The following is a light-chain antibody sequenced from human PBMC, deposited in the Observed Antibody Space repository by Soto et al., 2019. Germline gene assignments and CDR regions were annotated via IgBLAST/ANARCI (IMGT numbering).Light chain of an antibody. CDR1: QSISSTY. V-gene: IGKV3-20*01. Sequence: EIVLTQSPGTLSLSSGERATLSCRASQSISSTYLAWYQQKPGQAPRLLIYGASSRATGIPDRCSGSGSGTDFTLTISRLEPEDFAVYYCQQYGSAPTGYTFGQGTKLEIK. CDR3: QQYGSAPTGYT. J-gene: IGKJ2*01. CDR2: GAS.